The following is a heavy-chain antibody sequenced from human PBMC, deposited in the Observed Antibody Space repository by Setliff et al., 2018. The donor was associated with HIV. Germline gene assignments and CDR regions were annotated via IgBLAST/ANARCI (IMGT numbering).Heavy chain of an antibody. V-gene: IGHV1-2*06. D-gene: IGHD1-26*01. CDR2: LNPKTGVA. Sequence: GASVKVSCKASGYTFTGYYLHWVRQAPGQGLQWMGRLNPKTGVAHFAQTFQGRVTMTRDTSIGIAFMELSRVKSADTAVYFCARGPVVGATIYYFDYWGQGTLVTVSS. CDR1: GYTFTGYY. J-gene: IGHJ4*02. CDR3: ARGPVVGATIYYFDY.